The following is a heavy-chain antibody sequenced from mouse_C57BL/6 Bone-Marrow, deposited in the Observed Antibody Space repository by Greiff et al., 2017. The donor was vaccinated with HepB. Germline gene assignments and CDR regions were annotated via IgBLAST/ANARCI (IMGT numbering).Heavy chain of an antibody. CDR2: INPGSGGT. V-gene: IGHV1-54*01. CDR3: ARDDYPYWYFDV. D-gene: IGHD2-4*01. Sequence: VQLKESGAELVRPGTSVKVSCKASGYAFTNYLIEWVKQRPGQGLEWIGVINPGSGGTNYNEKFKGKATLTADKSSSTAYMQLSSLTSEDSAVYFCARDDYPYWYFDVWGTGTTVTVSS. CDR1: GYAFTNYL. J-gene: IGHJ1*03.